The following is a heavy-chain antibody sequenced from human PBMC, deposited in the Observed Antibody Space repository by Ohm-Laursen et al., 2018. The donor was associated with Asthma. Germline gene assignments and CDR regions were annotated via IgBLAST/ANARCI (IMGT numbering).Heavy chain of an antibody. Sequence: SLRLSCSAPGFTFRSYAMHWVRQAPGKGLEWVAVGGSYYDGGLKYYADSVNGRFTVSRDDSKNTLYLQMNSLRPDDTAVYYCARDPREDLGFDYYDSSGYYSDWFDPWGQGTLVTVSS. V-gene: IGHV3-30-3*01. CDR3: ARDPREDLGFDYYDSSGYYSDWFDP. CDR2: GGSYYDGGLK. CDR1: GFTFRSYA. J-gene: IGHJ5*02. D-gene: IGHD3-22*01.